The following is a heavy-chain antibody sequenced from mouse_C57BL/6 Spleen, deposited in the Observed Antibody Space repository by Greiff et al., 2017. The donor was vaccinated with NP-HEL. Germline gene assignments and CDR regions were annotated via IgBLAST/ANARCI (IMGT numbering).Heavy chain of an antibody. CDR3: ARSRLLRIDY. CDR1: GYAFSSSW. CDR2: IYPGDGDT. Sequence: VQLQQSGPELVKPGASVKISCKASGYAFSSSWMNWVKQRPGKGLEWIGRIYPGDGDTNYNGKFKGKATLTADKSSSTAYMQLSSLTSEDSAVYFCARSRLLRIDYWGQGTTLTVSS. J-gene: IGHJ2*01. V-gene: IGHV1-82*01. D-gene: IGHD2-3*01.